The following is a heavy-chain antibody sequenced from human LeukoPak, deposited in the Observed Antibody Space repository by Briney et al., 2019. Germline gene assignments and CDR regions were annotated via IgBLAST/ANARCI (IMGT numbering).Heavy chain of an antibody. D-gene: IGHD2-21*02. CDR3: ARGPPVIKDCGDYFQH. V-gene: IGHV4-31*03. J-gene: IGHJ1*01. Sequence: SETLSLTCTVSGGSIRSGGYYWSWIRQHPGKGLEWIGYIYYSGSTYYNPSLKSRVTISVDTSKNQFSLKLSSVTAADTAVYYCARGPPVIKDCGDYFQHWGQGTLVTVSS. CDR2: IYYSGST. CDR1: GGSIRSGGYY.